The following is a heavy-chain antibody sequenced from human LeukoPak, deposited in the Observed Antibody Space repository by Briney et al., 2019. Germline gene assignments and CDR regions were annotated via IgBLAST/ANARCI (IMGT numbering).Heavy chain of an antibody. CDR1: GDSVSINSAS. J-gene: IGHJ4*02. V-gene: IGHV6-1*01. Sequence: SQTLSLTSAISGDSVSINSASWTWIRQSPSRGLEWLGSTYYRSEWYSDYAVSVRSRITINSDTSNNQFSLHLNSVTPEDTAVYYFARGTSRAFNYWGQGTLVTVSS. CDR3: ARGTSRAFNY. D-gene: IGHD1/OR15-1a*01. CDR2: TYYRSEWYS.